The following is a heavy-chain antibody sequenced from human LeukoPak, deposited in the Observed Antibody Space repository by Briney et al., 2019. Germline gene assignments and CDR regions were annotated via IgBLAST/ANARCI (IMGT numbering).Heavy chain of an antibody. J-gene: IGHJ4*02. Sequence: GGSLRLSCAASGFTFSSYSVSWVRQAPGKGLEWVSSISSSSSYIYYADSVKGRFTISRDNAKNSPYLQMNSLRAEDTAVYYCARGSSSCFDYWGQGTLVTVSS. CDR1: GFTFSSYS. V-gene: IGHV3-21*01. CDR2: ISSSSSYI. D-gene: IGHD2-2*01. CDR3: ARGSSSCFDY.